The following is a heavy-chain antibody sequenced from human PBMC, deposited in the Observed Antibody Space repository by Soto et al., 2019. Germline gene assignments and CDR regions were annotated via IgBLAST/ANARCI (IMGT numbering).Heavy chain of an antibody. Sequence: TLSLTCSVSGASVTSGDYYWNWIRQTPGTGLEWLGYMHDSGTTSYNPSLKSRVTISRDTSKNQFSLKLTSVSAADTAVYFCARGGLYNLWSCLFDWGQGIRVTVSS. CDR2: MHDSGTT. J-gene: IGHJ4*02. CDR3: ARGGLYNLWSCLFD. D-gene: IGHD3-3*01. CDR1: GASVTSGDYY. V-gene: IGHV4-30-4*01.